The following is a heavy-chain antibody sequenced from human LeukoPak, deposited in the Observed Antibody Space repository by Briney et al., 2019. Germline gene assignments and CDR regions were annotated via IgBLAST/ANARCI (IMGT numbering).Heavy chain of an antibody. CDR1: GGSINNYY. Sequence: SETLSLTCTVSGGSINNYYWSWVRQPPGAGLEWLAYIYYTGSTNYNPSLKTRLTISVDTSKNQFSLRLNSVTAADTAVYYCARFSQYYDSPTHYPDYWGQGILVTVSS. J-gene: IGHJ4*02. V-gene: IGHV4-59*08. CDR3: ARFSQYYDSPTHYPDY. D-gene: IGHD2/OR15-2a*01. CDR2: IYYTGST.